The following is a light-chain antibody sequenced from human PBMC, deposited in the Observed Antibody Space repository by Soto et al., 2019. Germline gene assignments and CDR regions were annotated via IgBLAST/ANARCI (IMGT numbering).Light chain of an antibody. J-gene: IGKJ4*01. CDR1: QNINNY. CDR2: DAS. V-gene: IGKV1-33*01. Sequence: DIQMTQSPSSLSASGRDRVTITCQASQNINNYLNWYQQRPGQAPRLLIYDASNFEKGVTSRFSGSGFGTHFTFAISSLQPEDVARYYCQQYDDLPLTVGGGTCVEI. CDR3: QQYDDLPLT.